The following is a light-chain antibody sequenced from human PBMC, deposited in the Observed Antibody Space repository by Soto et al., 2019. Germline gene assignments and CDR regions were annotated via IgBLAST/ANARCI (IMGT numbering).Light chain of an antibody. CDR2: DVS. V-gene: IGLV2-14*01. CDR3: SPYTSSILYV. J-gene: IGLJ1*01. Sequence: LTQPASVSGSPGQSITISCTGTSSDVGGYNYVSWYQQLPGKAPKLMIYDVSDRPSGVSNRFSGSKSGNTASLTISGLQAEDQADYYCSPYTSSILYVFGTGTKVTVL. CDR1: SSDVGGYNY.